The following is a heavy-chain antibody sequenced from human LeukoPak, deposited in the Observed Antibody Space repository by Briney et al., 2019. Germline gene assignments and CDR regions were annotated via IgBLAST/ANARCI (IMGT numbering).Heavy chain of an antibody. Sequence: ASVKVSCKASGYTFSSYGISWVRQAPGQGLEWMGWISAYNGNTNYAQKLQGRVTMTTDTSTSTAYMELSSLRSEDTAVYYCARSERVWFHNWFDPWGQGTLVTVSS. D-gene: IGHD3-10*01. CDR1: GYTFSSYG. CDR3: ARSERVWFHNWFDP. CDR2: ISAYNGNT. J-gene: IGHJ5*02. V-gene: IGHV1-18*01.